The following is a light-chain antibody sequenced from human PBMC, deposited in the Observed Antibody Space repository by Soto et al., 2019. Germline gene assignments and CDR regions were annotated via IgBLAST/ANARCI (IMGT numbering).Light chain of an antibody. CDR3: QQDNKWPLA. Sequence: EIVMTQSPATLSVSPGARATLTCRASQSVYSNLAWYQQKPGQAPSILIYGASTRATGIPARFSGSGSGTEFTRTISSLQSEDFSVYYCQQDNKWPLAFGQGTKVEFK. CDR2: GAS. V-gene: IGKV3-15*01. CDR1: QSVYSN. J-gene: IGKJ1*01.